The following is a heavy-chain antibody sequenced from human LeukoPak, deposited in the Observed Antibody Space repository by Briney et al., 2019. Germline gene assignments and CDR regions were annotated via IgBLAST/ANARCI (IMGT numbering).Heavy chain of an antibody. Sequence: ASVKVSCKASGYTFSGYYMHWVRQAPGQGREWMGWISPKSGDTNYAQNFQGRVTMTRDTSISTAYMELSRLTSDDTAVYYCAGGRDKATRPGIDYWGQGTLVTVSS. CDR2: ISPKSGDT. V-gene: IGHV1-2*02. J-gene: IGHJ4*02. D-gene: IGHD5-18*01. CDR1: GYTFSGYY. CDR3: AGGRDKATRPGIDY.